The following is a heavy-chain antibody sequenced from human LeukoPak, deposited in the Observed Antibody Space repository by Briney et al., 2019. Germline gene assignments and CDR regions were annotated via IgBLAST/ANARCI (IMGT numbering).Heavy chain of an antibody. V-gene: IGHV4-4*07. CDR2: IYTSGST. D-gene: IGHD1-26*01. CDR1: GGSISSYY. Sequence: PSETLSLTCTVSGGSISSYYWSWIRQPAGKGLECIGRIYTSGSTNYNPSLKSRVTMSVDTSKNQFSLKLSSVTAADTAVYYCARDYTGSYSDPYYFDYWGPGTLVTVSS. CDR3: ARDYTGSYSDPYYFDY. J-gene: IGHJ4*02.